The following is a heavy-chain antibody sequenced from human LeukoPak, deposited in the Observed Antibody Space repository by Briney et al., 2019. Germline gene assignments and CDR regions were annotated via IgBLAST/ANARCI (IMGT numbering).Heavy chain of an antibody. CDR1: GGSISSYY. J-gene: IGHJ4*02. V-gene: IGHV4-59*08. CDR3: ARNSYGPILKMGLDY. CDR2: IYYSGST. D-gene: IGHD5-18*01. Sequence: SETLSLTCTVSGGSISSYYWSWIRQPPGKGLEWIGYIYYSGSTNYNPSLKSRVTISVDTSKNQFSLKLSSVTAADTAVYYCARNSYGPILKMGLDYWGQGTLVTVSS.